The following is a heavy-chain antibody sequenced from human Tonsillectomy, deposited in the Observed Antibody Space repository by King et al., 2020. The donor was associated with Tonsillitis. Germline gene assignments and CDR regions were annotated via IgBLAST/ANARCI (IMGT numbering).Heavy chain of an antibody. CDR2: IYYSGST. CDR3: ARVVQLGSGFFDY. D-gene: IGHD5-18*01. CDR1: GGSISSYY. Sequence: VQLQESGPGLVKPSETLSLTCTVSGGSISSYYWSWIRQPPGKGLEWIGYIYYSGSTNYNPSLTIRVTISVDTSKNKFSLKLRSVNAADTAVYYCARVVQLGSGFFDYWGQGTLVTVSS. J-gene: IGHJ4*02. V-gene: IGHV4-59*01.